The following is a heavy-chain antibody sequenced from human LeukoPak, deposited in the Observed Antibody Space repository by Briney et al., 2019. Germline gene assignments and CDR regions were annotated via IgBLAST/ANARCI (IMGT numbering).Heavy chain of an antibody. V-gene: IGHV1-3*01. CDR3: ARVAALAKSFDC. CDR1: GYTFTSYA. D-gene: IGHD2-15*01. CDR2: INAGNGNT. Sequence: ASVKVSCKASGYTFTSYAMHWVRQAPGQRLEWMGWINAGNGNTKYSQKFQGRVTITRDTSASTAYMELSSLRSEDTAVYYCARVAALAKSFDCWGQGTLVTVSS. J-gene: IGHJ4*02.